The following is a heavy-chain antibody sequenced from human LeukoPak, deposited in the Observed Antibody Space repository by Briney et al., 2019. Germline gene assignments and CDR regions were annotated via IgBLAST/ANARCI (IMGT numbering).Heavy chain of an antibody. V-gene: IGHV3-30*02. Sequence: GGSLRLSCAASGFTFSSYGMHWVRQAPGKGLEWVAFRRYDGSNKYYADSVKGRFTISRDNSKNTLYLQMNSLRAEDTAVYYCAKVRVTIFGGEDDYWGQGTLVTVSS. J-gene: IGHJ4*02. CDR3: AKVRVTIFGGEDDY. D-gene: IGHD3-3*01. CDR1: GFTFSSYG. CDR2: RRYDGSNK.